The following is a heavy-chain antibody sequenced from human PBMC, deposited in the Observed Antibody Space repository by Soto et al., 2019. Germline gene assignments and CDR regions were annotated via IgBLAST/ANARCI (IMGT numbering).Heavy chain of an antibody. J-gene: IGHJ4*02. CDR3: AKGPGGSGSLTTRADY. CDR2: ISGGGDTT. CDR1: GFTFNNYA. V-gene: IGHV3-23*01. Sequence: EVQLFESGGGLVQPGGSLRRSCAASGFTFNNYAMTWVRHAPGKGLEWVSAISGGGDTTSYADSVTGRVTVSRDGSKNTRYLQVSSGRGEDTGLHYRAKGPGGSGSLTTRADYWGQGTLVTVSS. D-gene: IGHD3-10*01.